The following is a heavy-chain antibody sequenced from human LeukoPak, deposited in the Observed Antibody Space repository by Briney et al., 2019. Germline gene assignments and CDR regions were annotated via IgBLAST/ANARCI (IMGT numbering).Heavy chain of an antibody. CDR3: ARDLPDY. V-gene: IGHV3-21*01. CDR1: GISFSTYS. CDR2: ISRSGSSI. J-gene: IGHJ4*02. Sequence: GGSLRLSCAASGISFSTYSMNWVRQAPGKGLEWVSSISRSGSSIYYADSVKGRFTTSRDNAKNSLYLQMNSLRAEDTAVYYCARDLPDYWGQGTLVAVSS.